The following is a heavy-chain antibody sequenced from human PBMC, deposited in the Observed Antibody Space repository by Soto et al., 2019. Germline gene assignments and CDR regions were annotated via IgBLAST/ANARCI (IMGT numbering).Heavy chain of an antibody. CDR3: ARGASRYYYGMDV. CDR1: GFTFSSYA. CDR2: ISYDGSNK. J-gene: IGHJ6*02. V-gene: IGHV3-30-3*01. Sequence: QVQLVESGGGVVQPGRSLRLSCAASGFTFSSYAMHWVRQAPGKGLEWVAVISYDGSNKYYADSVKGRFTISRDNSKNTLYLQMNSLRAEDTAVYYCARGASRYYYGMDVWGQGTTVTVSS.